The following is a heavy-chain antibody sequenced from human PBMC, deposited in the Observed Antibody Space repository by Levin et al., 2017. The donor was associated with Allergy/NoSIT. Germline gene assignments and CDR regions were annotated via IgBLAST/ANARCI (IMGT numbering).Heavy chain of an antibody. D-gene: IGHD6-19*01. CDR1: GFTFSSFA. J-gene: IGHJ5*02. CDR2: ISGSGGST. Sequence: GESLKISCAASGFTFSSFAMSWVRQAPGKGLEWVSAISGSGGSTYYADSVRGRFTISRDNSKKTLYLQMNSLRAEGTAIYYRARGDHDSGWNHWGQGTPVTVSS. CDR3: ARGDHDSGWNH. V-gene: IGHV3-23*01.